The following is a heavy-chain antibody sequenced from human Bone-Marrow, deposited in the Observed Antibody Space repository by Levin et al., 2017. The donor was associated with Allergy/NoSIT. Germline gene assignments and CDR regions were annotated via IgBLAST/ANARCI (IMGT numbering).Heavy chain of an antibody. V-gene: IGHV4-59*01. CDR2: IFYSGST. CDR3: ARVTMGWFDP. D-gene: IGHD3-3*01. Sequence: GSLRLSCTVSGGSINDYYWSWIRQPPGKGLEWIGYIFYSGSTNYNPSLKSRLTISLDMSKRHFSLKLSSVTAADTAVYYCARVTMGWFDPWGHGTLVTVSS. J-gene: IGHJ5*02. CDR1: GGSINDYY.